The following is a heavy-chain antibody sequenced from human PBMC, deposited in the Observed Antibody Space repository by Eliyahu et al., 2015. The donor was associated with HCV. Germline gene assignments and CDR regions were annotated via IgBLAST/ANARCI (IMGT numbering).Heavy chain of an antibody. J-gene: IGHJ6*03. CDR1: GFTFSSYA. CDR2: ISXDGSNK. CDR3: ARDGNPRSGYYYYYYMDV. Sequence: QVQLVESGGGVVQPGRSXRLSCAASGFTFSSYARHWVRQAPGKGLEWVAVISXDGSNKYYADSVKGRFTISRDNSKNTLYLQMNSLRAEDTAVYYCARDGNPRSGYYYYYYMDVWGKXTTVTVSS. V-gene: IGHV3-30-3*01. D-gene: IGHD2-15*01.